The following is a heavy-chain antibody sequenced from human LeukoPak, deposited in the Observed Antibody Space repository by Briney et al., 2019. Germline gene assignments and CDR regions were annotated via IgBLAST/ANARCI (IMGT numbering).Heavy chain of an antibody. CDR2: IIPILGIA. CDR3: ARLREDAFDI. V-gene: IGHV1-69*04. J-gene: IGHJ3*02. CDR1: GGTFSSYA. Sequence: SVKVSCKASGGTFSSYAISWVRQAPGQGLGWMGRIIPILGIANYAQKFQGRVTITADKSTSTAYMELSSLRSEDTAVYYCARLREDAFDIWGQGTMVTVSS. D-gene: IGHD3-10*01.